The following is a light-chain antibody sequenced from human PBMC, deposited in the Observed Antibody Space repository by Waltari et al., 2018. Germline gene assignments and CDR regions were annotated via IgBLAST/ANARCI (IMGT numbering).Light chain of an antibody. CDR1: SLRTYY. Sequence: SSELTQGPAVSVSLGQTVRITCQGDSLRTYYASWYQQRPAQAPFIVVDGNNKRPSGFPDRFSGYSSGNSASLTITGAQAEDESDYYFSSRDISGNHPVVFGGGTKLTVL. J-gene: IGLJ2*01. CDR2: GNN. CDR3: SSRDISGNHPVV. V-gene: IGLV3-19*01.